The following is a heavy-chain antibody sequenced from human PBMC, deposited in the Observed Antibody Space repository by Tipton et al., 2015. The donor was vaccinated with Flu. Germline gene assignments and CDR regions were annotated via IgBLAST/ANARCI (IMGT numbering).Heavy chain of an antibody. CDR3: ATLTGDDY. CDR2: FSGSGGKT. D-gene: IGHD7-27*01. J-gene: IGHJ4*02. CDR1: GFTFIRYG. V-gene: IGHV3-23*01. Sequence: GSLRLSCAASGFTFIRYGMSWVRQAPGKGLEWVSGFSGSGGKTYLADSVKGRFTISRDISKNTLHLQMNSLRAEDTAVYYCATLTGDDYWGQGDLVTVSS.